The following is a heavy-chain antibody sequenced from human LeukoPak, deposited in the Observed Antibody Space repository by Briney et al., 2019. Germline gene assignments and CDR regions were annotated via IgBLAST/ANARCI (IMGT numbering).Heavy chain of an antibody. CDR3: ATGIGSSSWYADY. CDR2: FDPEDGET. J-gene: IGHJ4*02. V-gene: IGHV1-24*01. Sequence: ASVKVSCKVSGYTLTELSMHWVRQAPGKGLEWMGGFDPEDGETIYAQKFQGRVTMTEDTSTDTAYMGLSSLRSEDTAVYYCATGIGSSSWYADYWGQGTLVTVSS. CDR1: GYTLTELS. D-gene: IGHD6-13*01.